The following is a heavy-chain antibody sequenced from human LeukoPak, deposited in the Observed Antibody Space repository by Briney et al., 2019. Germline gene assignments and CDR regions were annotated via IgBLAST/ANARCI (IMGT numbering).Heavy chain of an antibody. CDR1: GFSFNSYA. V-gene: IGHV3-30*02. CDR2: LQYHGSNK. J-gene: IGHJ4*02. CDR3: AKTVLRYFDWSTRKYYFDH. Sequence: VGSLILSCAASGFSFNSYAMHSVRQAPGKGLEWVACLQYHGSNKYYVDSVKRRFTVSSDNSQNPLYLQMNSLRAEDTAVHYCAKTVLRYFDWSTRKYYFDHWGQGTLVTVSS. D-gene: IGHD3-9*01.